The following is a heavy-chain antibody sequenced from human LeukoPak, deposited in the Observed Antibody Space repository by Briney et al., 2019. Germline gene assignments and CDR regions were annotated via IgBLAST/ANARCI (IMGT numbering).Heavy chain of an antibody. CDR2: IFPGGNT. V-gene: IGHV4-61*02. D-gene: IGHD3-10*01. J-gene: IGHJ4*02. CDR1: GGSVSSGTYY. Sequence: SQTLSLTCTVSGGSVSSGTYYWNWMRQPAGKGLEWIGRIFPGGNTYFNPSLKSRVAISVDSSKNQFSLTLSSVTAADTAVYYCARHPRLYYYGSGSYGPFDYWGQGTLVTVSS. CDR3: ARHPRLYYYGSGSYGPFDY.